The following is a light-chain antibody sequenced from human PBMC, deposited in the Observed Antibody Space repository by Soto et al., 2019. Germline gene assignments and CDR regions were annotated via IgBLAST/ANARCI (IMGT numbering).Light chain of an antibody. V-gene: IGKV1-27*01. J-gene: IGKJ3*01. CDR2: AAS. CDR1: QGITNY. Sequence: DIQMTQSPSSLSASVGDRVTITCRASQGITNYLAWYQQKPGKVPKLLIYAASTLQSVVPSRFSGSGSGTYFTLNISSLQHEDVATYYCQRYISAPFTFGAGTNVDIK. CDR3: QRYISAPFT.